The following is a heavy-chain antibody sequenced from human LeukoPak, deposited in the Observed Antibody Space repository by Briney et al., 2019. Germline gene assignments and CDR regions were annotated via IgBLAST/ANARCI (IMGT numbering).Heavy chain of an antibody. CDR3: ARDIEPCDFDI. V-gene: IGHV1-18*01. CDR1: GYTFTSYG. D-gene: IGHD1-14*01. Sequence: ASVKVSCKASGYTFTSYGISWVRQAPGQGLEWMGWISAYNGNTNYAQKLQGRVTMTTDTSTSTAYLELRSLRSEDTAVYYCARDIEPCDFDIWGQGTMVTVSS. J-gene: IGHJ3*02. CDR2: ISAYNGNT.